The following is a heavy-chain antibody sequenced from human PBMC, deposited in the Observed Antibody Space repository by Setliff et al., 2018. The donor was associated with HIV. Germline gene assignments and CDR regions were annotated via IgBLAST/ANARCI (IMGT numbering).Heavy chain of an antibody. D-gene: IGHD2-15*01. J-gene: IGHJ4*02. CDR2: ISTSGGTI. CDR1: GFTFSDYY. Sequence: GGSLRLSCAASGFTFSDYYMNWIRQAPGKGLEWVSYISTSGGTIYYIDSVRGRFTISRDNAKNSLYLQMNSLTAEDTAVYYCARVPAAIDYWGQGTLVTVSS. CDR3: ARVPAAIDY. V-gene: IGHV3-11*04.